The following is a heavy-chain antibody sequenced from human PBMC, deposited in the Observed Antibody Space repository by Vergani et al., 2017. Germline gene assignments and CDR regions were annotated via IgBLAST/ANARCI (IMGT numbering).Heavy chain of an antibody. CDR2: IRNKANDYTT. CDR1: GITFWKFG. D-gene: IGHD1-1*01. V-gene: IGHV3-72*01. CDR3: VRVKGSNWNDHLYDI. Sequence: EVQLLESGGGLVQPGGSLRLSCEASGITFWKFGMHWVRQGPGKGLEWDGRIRNKANDYTTQYAASVKGRFTISRDDSKSYLYLQMNSLQTEDTALYYCVRVKGSNWNDHLYDIWGQGTLVTVSS. J-gene: IGHJ3*02.